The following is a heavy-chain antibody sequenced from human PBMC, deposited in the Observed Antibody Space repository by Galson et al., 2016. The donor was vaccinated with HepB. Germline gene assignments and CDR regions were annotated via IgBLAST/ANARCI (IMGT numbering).Heavy chain of an antibody. CDR3: VTDDPGPGFES. CDR1: GFTFGTYW. J-gene: IGHJ4*02. V-gene: IGHV3-74*01. Sequence: SLRLSCAASGFTFGTYWMTWVRQVPGKGLLWVSHINSALTGPTYADYVKGRFTISRDNARNTRYLQMNSLRAEDTGVYYCVTDDPGPGFESWGQGTLVTVSS. CDR2: INSALTGP.